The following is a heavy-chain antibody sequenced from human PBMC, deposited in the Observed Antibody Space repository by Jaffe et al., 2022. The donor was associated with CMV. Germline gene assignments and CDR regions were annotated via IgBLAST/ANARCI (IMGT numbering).Heavy chain of an antibody. V-gene: IGHV4-39*01. CDR3: ARHVEGRDLRYFDWLDYMDV. CDR2: IYYSGST. Sequence: QLQLQESGPGLVKPSETLSLTCTVSGGSISSSSYYWGWIRQPPGKGLEWIGSIYYSGSTYYNPSLKSRVTISVDTSKNQFSLKLSSVTAADTAVYYCARHVEGRDLRYFDWLDYMDVWGKGTTVTVSS. D-gene: IGHD3-9*01. J-gene: IGHJ6*03. CDR1: GGSISSSSYY.